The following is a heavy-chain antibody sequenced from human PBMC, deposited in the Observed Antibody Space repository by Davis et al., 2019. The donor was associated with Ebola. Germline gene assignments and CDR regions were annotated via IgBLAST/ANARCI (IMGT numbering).Heavy chain of an antibody. CDR1: GYTFTSYD. J-gene: IGHJ6*02. D-gene: IGHD2-15*01. V-gene: IGHV1-8*01. CDR2: MNPNSGNT. Sequence: ASVKVSCKASGYTFTSYDINWVRQATGQGLEWMGWMNPNSGNTGYAQKFQGRVNMTRNTSISTAYMELSSLRSEDTAVYYCAREVVVAATLYYGMDVWGQGTTVTVSS. CDR3: AREVVVAATLYYGMDV.